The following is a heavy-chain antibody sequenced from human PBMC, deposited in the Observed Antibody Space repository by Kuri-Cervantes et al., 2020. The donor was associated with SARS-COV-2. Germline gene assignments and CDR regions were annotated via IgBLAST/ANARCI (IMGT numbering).Heavy chain of an antibody. J-gene: IGHJ6*03. V-gene: IGHV1-69*05. CDR2: IIPIFGTA. D-gene: IGHD5-18*01. CDR1: GGTFSSYA. Sequence: SVKVSCKASGGTFSSYAISWVRQAPGQGLEWMGGIIPIFGTANYAQEFQGRVTVTTDESTSTAYMELSSLRSEDTAVYYCARVRGYSYGYRGDYYMDVWGKGTTVTVSS. CDR3: ARVRGYSYGYRGDYYMDV.